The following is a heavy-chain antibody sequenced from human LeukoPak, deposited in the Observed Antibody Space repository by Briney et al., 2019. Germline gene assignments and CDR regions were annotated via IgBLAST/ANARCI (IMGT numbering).Heavy chain of an antibody. Sequence: GASVKVSCKASGGTFSSYAISWVRQAPGQGLEWMGRIIPILDIANYAQKFQGRVTITADKSTSTAYMELSSLRSEDTAVYYCARGLGHSSSHVCDYWGQGTLVTVSS. CDR1: GGTFSSYA. CDR2: IIPILDIA. J-gene: IGHJ4*02. V-gene: IGHV1-69*04. D-gene: IGHD6-6*01. CDR3: ARGLGHSSSHVCDY.